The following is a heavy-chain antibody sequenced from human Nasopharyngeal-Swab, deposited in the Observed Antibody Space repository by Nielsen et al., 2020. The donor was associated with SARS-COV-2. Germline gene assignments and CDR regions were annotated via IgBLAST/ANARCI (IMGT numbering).Heavy chain of an antibody. Sequence: GGSLRLSCAASGLTIATYAMSWVRQAPGKGLEWVSVISCSGGSTYYADSVKGQFTISKDNSRNTVYLQMNSLRAEDTAVYYCAKLGLFAGYDYSVAYWGQGTLVTVSS. CDR1: GLTIATYA. D-gene: IGHD5/OR15-5a*01. CDR3: AKLGLFAGYDYSVAY. V-gene: IGHV3-23*01. J-gene: IGHJ4*02. CDR2: ISCSGGST.